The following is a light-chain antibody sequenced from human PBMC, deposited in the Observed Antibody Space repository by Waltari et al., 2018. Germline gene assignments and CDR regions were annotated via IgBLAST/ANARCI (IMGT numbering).Light chain of an antibody. CDR1: QGISTH. V-gene: IGKV1-9*01. CDR2: AAS. Sequence: DIQLTQSPSFLSASVRDRVTITCRASQGISTHLAWYQQKPGKGPKLLIYAASTLQSDIPSRFSGSGSGTEFTLTISSLQSEDFATYYCLHLNNFPPSFGGGTKVELK. CDR3: LHLNNFPPS. J-gene: IGKJ4*01.